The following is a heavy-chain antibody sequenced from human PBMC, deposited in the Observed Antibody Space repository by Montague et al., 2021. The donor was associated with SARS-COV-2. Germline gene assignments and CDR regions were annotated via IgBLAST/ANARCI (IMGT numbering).Heavy chain of an antibody. V-gene: IGHV4-39*01. CDR1: GGSISSTSYY. Sequence: SETLSLTCTVSGGSISSTSYYWGWIRQPPGKGLEWIGSIYYSGSTYYNPSLRSRVTISVDTSKNQFSLKLSSVTAADTAVYYCASHLVVGTAPNYYGMDVWGQGTTVTVSS. J-gene: IGHJ6*02. CDR2: IYYSGST. D-gene: IGHD2-21*02. CDR3: ASHLVVGTAPNYYGMDV.